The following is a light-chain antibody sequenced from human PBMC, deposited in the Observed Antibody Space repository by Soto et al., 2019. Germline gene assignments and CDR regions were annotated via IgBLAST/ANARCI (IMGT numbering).Light chain of an antibody. V-gene: IGLV2-14*03. J-gene: IGLJ1*01. CDR3: NSYTTSTTYV. CDR1: GSDIGRYNY. Sequence: QSALTQPASVSGSPGQSITISCAGTGSDIGRYNYVSWYQQHPGKAPKLIIYGVNYRPSGISNRFSGSKSGSTASLTISGLQPEDAADYYCNSYTTSTTYVFGTGTKLTVL. CDR2: GVN.